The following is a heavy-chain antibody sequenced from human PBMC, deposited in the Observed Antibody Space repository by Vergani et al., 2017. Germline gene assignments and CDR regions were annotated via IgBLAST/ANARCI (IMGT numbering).Heavy chain of an antibody. CDR3: ASEIVVPAAPYYFDY. V-gene: IGHV4-30-4*01. J-gene: IGHJ4*02. CDR2: IYYSGST. Sequence: QLQLQESGPGLVKPSQTLSLTCTVSGGSISSGDYYWSWIRQPPGKGLEWIGYIYYSGSTYYNPSLKSRVTISVDTSKNHFSLKLSSVTAADTAVYYCASEIVVPAAPYYFDYWGQGTLVTVSS. CDR1: GGSISSGDYY. D-gene: IGHD2-2*01.